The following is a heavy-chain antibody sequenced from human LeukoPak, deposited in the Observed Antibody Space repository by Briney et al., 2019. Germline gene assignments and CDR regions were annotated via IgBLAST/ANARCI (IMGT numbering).Heavy chain of an antibody. CDR2: IYTSGST. Sequence: PSETLSLTCTVSGGSISSYYWSWIRQPAGKGLEWIGRIYTSGSTNYNPSLKSRVTMSADTSKNQFSLKLSSVTAADTAVYYCAIGYYDSSGYFPFDYWGQGTLVTVSS. CDR3: AIGYYDSSGYFPFDY. V-gene: IGHV4-4*07. D-gene: IGHD3-22*01. CDR1: GGSISSYY. J-gene: IGHJ4*02.